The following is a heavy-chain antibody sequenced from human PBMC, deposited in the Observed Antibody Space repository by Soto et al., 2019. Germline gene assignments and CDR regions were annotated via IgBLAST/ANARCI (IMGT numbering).Heavy chain of an antibody. V-gene: IGHV1-18*01. CDR2: ISAYNGNT. CDR1: GYTFTSYG. J-gene: IGHJ6*02. CDR3: ARDVGGGIGDTAMVYYYYGMDV. Sequence: ASVKVSCKASGYTFTSYGISWVRQAPGQGLEWMGWISAYNGNTNYAQKLQGGVTMTTDTSTSTAYMELRSLRSDDTAVYFCARDVGGGIGDTAMVYYYYGMDVWGQGTTVTVSS. D-gene: IGHD5-18*01.